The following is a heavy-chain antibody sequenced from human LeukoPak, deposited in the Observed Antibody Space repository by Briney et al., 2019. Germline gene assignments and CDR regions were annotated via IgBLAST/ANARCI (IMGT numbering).Heavy chain of an antibody. Sequence: PSETLSLTCAVYSGSFSGYYWSWIRQPPGKGLEWIGEINDSGSVNCNPSLKNRVTLSVDTSKNQFSLRLSSVAAADTAVYYCARGLVDSGASQVRDDWGQGTLVTVSS. CDR3: ARGLVDSGASQVRDD. V-gene: IGHV4-34*01. CDR1: SGSFSGYY. D-gene: IGHD2-15*01. J-gene: IGHJ4*02. CDR2: INDSGSV.